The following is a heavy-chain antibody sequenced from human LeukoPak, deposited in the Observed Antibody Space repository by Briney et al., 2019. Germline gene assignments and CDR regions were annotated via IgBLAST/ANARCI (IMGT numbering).Heavy chain of an antibody. Sequence: ASVKVSCKASGYTFTSYGISWVRQAPGQGLEWMGWISAYNGNTNYAQKLQGRVTMTTDTSTSTAYMELRSLRSDDTAVYYCARVLKYQLLANWSDPWGQGTLVTVSS. J-gene: IGHJ5*02. D-gene: IGHD2-2*01. CDR2: ISAYNGNT. CDR3: ARVLKYQLLANWSDP. V-gene: IGHV1-18*01. CDR1: GYTFTSYG.